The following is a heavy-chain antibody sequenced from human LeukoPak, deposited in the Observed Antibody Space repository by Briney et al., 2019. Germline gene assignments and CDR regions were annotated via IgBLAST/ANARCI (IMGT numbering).Heavy chain of an antibody. CDR1: GFTFSSYA. D-gene: IGHD2-2*02. CDR3: AKDPYYVVPAAILGVYYYGMDV. Sequence: GGSLRLSCAASGFTFSSYAMSWVRQAPGKGLEWVSAISGSGGSTYYADSVKGRFTISRDNSKNALYLQMNSLRAEDTAVYYCAKDPYYVVPAAILGVYYYGMDVWGQGTTVTVSS. CDR2: ISGSGGST. J-gene: IGHJ6*02. V-gene: IGHV3-23*01.